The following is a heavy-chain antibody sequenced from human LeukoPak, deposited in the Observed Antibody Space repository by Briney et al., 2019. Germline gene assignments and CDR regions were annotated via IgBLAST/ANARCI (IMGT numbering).Heavy chain of an antibody. CDR3: AREYSSSNWVDY. V-gene: IGHV4-38-2*02. J-gene: IGHJ4*02. D-gene: IGHD6-6*01. Sequence: PSETLSLTCTVSGYSISSGYYWGWIRQPPGKGLEWIGSIYHSGSTYYNPSLKSRVTISVDTSKNQFSLKLSSVTAADTAVYYCAREYSSSNWVDYWGQGTLVTVSS. CDR1: GYSISSGYY. CDR2: IYHSGST.